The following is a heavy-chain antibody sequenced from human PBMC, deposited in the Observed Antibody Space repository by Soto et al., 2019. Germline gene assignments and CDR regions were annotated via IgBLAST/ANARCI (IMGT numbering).Heavy chain of an antibody. CDR3: ARIQYSYGLYYFDY. CDR2: IFSNDEK. D-gene: IGHD5-18*01. CDR1: GFSLSNARMG. V-gene: IGHV2-26*01. Sequence: ESGPTLVNPTETLTLTCTVSGFSLSNARMGVSWIRQPPGKALEWLAHIFSNDEKSYSTSLKSRLTISKDTSKSQVVLTMTNMDPVDTATYYCARIQYSYGLYYFDYWGQGTLVTVSS. J-gene: IGHJ4*02.